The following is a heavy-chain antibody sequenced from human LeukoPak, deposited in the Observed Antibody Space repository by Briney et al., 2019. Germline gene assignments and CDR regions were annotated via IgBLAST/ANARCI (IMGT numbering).Heavy chain of an antibody. D-gene: IGHD3-10*01. Sequence: SVKVSCKASGFTFTSSAMQWVRQARGQRLEWIGWIVVGSGNTNYAQKFQERVTITTDMSTSTAYMELSSLRSEDTAVYYCAAAPVWFGELLSRYWGQGTLVTVSS. CDR1: GFTFTSSA. V-gene: IGHV1-58*02. CDR2: IVVGSGNT. CDR3: AAAPVWFGELLSRY. J-gene: IGHJ4*02.